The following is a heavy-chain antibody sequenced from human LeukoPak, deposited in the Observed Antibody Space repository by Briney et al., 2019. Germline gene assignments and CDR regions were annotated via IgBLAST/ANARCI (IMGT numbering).Heavy chain of an antibody. J-gene: IGHJ6*03. CDR1: GYIFTSYG. CDR2: IIPIFGTA. V-gene: IGHV1-69*13. Sequence: GASVKVSCKASGYIFTSYGISWVRQAPGQGLEWMGGIIPIFGTANYAQKFQGRVTITADESTSTAYMELSSLRSEDTAVYYCAREFGYGSGSYSTQYYYYYMDVWGKGTTVTVSS. D-gene: IGHD3-10*01. CDR3: AREFGYGSGSYSTQYYYYYMDV.